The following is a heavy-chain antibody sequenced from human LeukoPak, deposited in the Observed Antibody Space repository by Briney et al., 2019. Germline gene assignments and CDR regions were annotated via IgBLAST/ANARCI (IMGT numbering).Heavy chain of an antibody. Sequence: SETLSLTCTVSGGSISSFYWSWIRQPPGKDLEWIGYIYYSGSTNYNPSLKSRVTISVDTSKNQLSLKLSSVTAADAAVYYCARQLGHCSSTRCNTWFAPWGQGTLVTVSS. V-gene: IGHV4-59*01. J-gene: IGHJ5*02. CDR1: GGSISSFY. CDR2: IYYSGST. D-gene: IGHD2-2*02. CDR3: ARQLGHCSSTRCNTWFAP.